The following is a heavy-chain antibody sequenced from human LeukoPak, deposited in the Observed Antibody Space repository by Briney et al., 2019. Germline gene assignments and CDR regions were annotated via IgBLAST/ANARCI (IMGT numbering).Heavy chain of an antibody. V-gene: IGHV5-51*01. CDR2: IYPGDSDT. Sequence: GESLKISCKGSGYSFTSYWIGWVRQMPGKGLEWMGIIYPGDSDTRYSPSFQGQVTISADKSISTAYLQWSSLKASDTAMYYCARGAQYSGHDTYYYYGMDVWGQGTTVTVSS. CDR3: ARGAQYSGHDTYYYYGMDV. D-gene: IGHD5-12*01. CDR1: GYSFTSYW. J-gene: IGHJ6*02.